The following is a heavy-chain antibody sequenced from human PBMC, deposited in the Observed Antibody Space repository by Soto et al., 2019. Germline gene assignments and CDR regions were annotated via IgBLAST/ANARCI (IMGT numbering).Heavy chain of an antibody. CDR1: GGSISSSSYY. CDR2: IYYSGST. Sequence: SETLSLTRTVSGGSISSSSYYWGWIRQPPGKGLEWIGSIYYSGSTYYNPSLKSRVTISVDTSKNQFSLKLSSVTAADTAVYYCARQPYDFWSGSGGTLDYWGQGTLVTVSS. D-gene: IGHD3-3*01. J-gene: IGHJ4*02. V-gene: IGHV4-39*01. CDR3: ARQPYDFWSGSGGTLDY.